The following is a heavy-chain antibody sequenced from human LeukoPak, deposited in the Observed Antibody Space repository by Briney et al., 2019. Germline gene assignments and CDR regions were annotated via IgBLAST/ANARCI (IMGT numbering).Heavy chain of an antibody. J-gene: IGHJ5*02. Sequence: SETLSLTCTVSGGSISSGSYYWSWIRQPAGKGLEWIGRIYTSGSTNYNPSLKSRVTISVDTSKNQFSLKLRSVTAADTAVYFCARGHRTWYSNNWFDPWGQGTLVTVSS. CDR1: GGSISSGSYY. D-gene: IGHD4-11*01. V-gene: IGHV4-61*02. CDR2: IYTSGST. CDR3: ARGHRTWYSNNWFDP.